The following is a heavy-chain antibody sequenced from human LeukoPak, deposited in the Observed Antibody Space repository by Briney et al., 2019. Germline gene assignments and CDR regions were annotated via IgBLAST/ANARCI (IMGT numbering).Heavy chain of an antibody. Sequence: SETLSLTCAVYGGSFSGYYWSWIRQPPGKGLEWIGAINHSGSTNYNPSLKSRVTISVDTSKNQFSLKLSSVTAADTAVYYCARKRSSGYHYYYYYMDVWGKGTTVTVSS. D-gene: IGHD3-22*01. V-gene: IGHV4-34*01. CDR1: GGSFSGYY. J-gene: IGHJ6*03. CDR2: INHSGST. CDR3: ARKRSSGYHYYYYYMDV.